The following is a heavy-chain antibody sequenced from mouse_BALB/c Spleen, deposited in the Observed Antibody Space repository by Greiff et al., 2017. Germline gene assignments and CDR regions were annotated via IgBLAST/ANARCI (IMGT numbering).Heavy chain of an antibody. CDR1: GYSITSYYA. CDR3: ARSYYRYDGFAY. J-gene: IGHJ3*01. V-gene: IGHV3-2*02. Sequence: EVKLMESGPGLVKPSQSLSLTCTVSGYSITSYYAWYWIRQSPGNQLELMGFISYSGSTSYNPTLKSRISITRDTSKNKFFLQLNSVTTEDTATYYCARSYYRYDGFAYWGQGTLVTVSA. CDR2: ISYSGST. D-gene: IGHD2-14*01.